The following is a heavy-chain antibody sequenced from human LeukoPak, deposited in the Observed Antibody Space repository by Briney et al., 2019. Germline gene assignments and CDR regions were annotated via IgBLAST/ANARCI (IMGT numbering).Heavy chain of an antibody. CDR3: ARLDYYDSSGLFDY. D-gene: IGHD3-22*01. J-gene: IGHJ4*02. Sequence: PSETLSLTCTVSGGSISSYYWSWIRQPPGKGLEWIGYIYYSGSTNYNPSLKSRVTISVDTSKNQFSLKLSSVTAADTAVYYCARLDYYDSSGLFDYWGQGTLVTVSS. V-gene: IGHV4-59*01. CDR2: IYYSGST. CDR1: GGSISSYY.